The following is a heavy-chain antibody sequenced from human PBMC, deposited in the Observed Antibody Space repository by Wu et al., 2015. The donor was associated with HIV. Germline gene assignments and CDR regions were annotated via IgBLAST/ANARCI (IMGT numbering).Heavy chain of an antibody. Sequence: QVQLVQSGAEVKKPGSSVKVSCKASGYTFTGHYMHWVRQAPGQGLEWMGWINPNSGGTNYAQKFQGRVTMTRDTSISTAYMELSRLRSDDTAVYYCARYYWGATNYFDYWGQGTLVTVSS. CDR2: INPNSGGT. D-gene: IGHD1-26*01. CDR3: ARYYWGATNYFDY. J-gene: IGHJ4*02. V-gene: IGHV1-2*02. CDR1: GYTFTGHY.